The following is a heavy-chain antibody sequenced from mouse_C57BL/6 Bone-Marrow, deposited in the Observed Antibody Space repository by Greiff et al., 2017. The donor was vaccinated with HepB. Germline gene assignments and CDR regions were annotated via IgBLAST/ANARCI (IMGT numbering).Heavy chain of an antibody. CDR1: GYAFSSYW. J-gene: IGHJ4*01. V-gene: IGHV1-80*01. Sequence: VKVVESGAELVKPGASVKISCKASGYAFSSYWMNWVKQRPGKGLEWIGQIYPGDGDTNYNGKFKGKATLTADKSSSTAYMQLSSLTSEDSAVYFCARQTVVAPMDYWGQGTSVTVSS. CDR2: IYPGDGDT. D-gene: IGHD1-1*01. CDR3: ARQTVVAPMDY.